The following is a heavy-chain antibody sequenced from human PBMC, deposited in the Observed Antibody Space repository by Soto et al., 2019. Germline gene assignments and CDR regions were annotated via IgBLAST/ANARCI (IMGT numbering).Heavy chain of an antibody. J-gene: IGHJ3*02. V-gene: IGHV3-74*03. D-gene: IGHD2-2*01. CDR3: AREAGYCSRTSCYRRAFDT. CDR2: INTDGATP. Sequence: EVQLVESGGDLVQPGGSLRLSCAASGFTFSGHWMHWVRQVPGKGLEWVSRINTDGATPTYADSVKGRFTISPDNAKNTLYLQMSALRAADTALYYCAREAGYCSRTSCYRRAFDTWGQGTTVTFS. CDR1: GFTFSGHW.